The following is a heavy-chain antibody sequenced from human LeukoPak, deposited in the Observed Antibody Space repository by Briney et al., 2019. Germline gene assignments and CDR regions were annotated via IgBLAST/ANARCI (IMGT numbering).Heavy chain of an antibody. D-gene: IGHD5-18*01. V-gene: IGHV4-34*12. CDR3: ARHLGEYSYGWYRFTKYYFDY. Sequence: SSETLSLTCAVYGGSSSGYYWSWIRHPPGKGRGWMGETIHRGSTNYNPSLKSRVTISVDTSKNQFSLKLSSVTAADTAVYYCARHLGEYSYGWYRFTKYYFDYWGQGTLVTVSS. J-gene: IGHJ4*02. CDR2: TIHRGST. CDR1: GGSSSGYY.